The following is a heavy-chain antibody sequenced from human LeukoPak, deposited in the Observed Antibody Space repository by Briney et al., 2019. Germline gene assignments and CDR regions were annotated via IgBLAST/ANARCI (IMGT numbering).Heavy chain of an antibody. J-gene: IGHJ4*02. CDR1: GGSISSYY. CDR2: IYYSGST. V-gene: IGHV4-59*01. Sequence: SETLSLTCTVSGGSISSYYWSWIRQPPGKGLEWIGYIYYSGSTNYNPSLKSRVTISVDTSKNQFSLKLSSVTAADTAVYYCASYSSSSGVIDYWGQGTLVTASS. CDR3: ASYSSSSGVIDY. D-gene: IGHD6-6*01.